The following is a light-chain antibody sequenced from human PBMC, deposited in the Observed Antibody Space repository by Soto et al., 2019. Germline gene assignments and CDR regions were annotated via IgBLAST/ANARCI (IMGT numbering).Light chain of an antibody. CDR1: QSVSSNY. CDR3: QQYGSLIT. Sequence: IVLTQSPGTLSLSPGERATLSCRAGQSVSSNYLAWYQQKPGQAPRLLIYGASSRATGIPDKFSGSGSGTDFTLTIDGLEPEDFAVYYCQQYGSLITFGQGTRLEIK. J-gene: IGKJ5*01. CDR2: GAS. V-gene: IGKV3-20*01.